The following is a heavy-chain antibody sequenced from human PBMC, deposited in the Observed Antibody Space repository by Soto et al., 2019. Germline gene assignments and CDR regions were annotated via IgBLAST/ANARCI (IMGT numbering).Heavy chain of an antibody. V-gene: IGHV4-59*01. D-gene: IGHD2-15*01. CDR3: ARSWRSGPFDI. J-gene: IGHJ3*02. Sequence: QVQLQQSGPGLVKPSETLSLTCTVSGGSMSTYYWSWIRQPPGKGLEWIGYIYYSGNTNYNPSLKSRVTISVDTSKNQFSLRLSSVTAADTAVYYCARSWRSGPFDIWGQGTMVTVSS. CDR1: GGSMSTYY. CDR2: IYYSGNT.